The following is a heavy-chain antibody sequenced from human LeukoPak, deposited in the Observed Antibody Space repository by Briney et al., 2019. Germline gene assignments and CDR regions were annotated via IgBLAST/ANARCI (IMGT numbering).Heavy chain of an antibody. CDR2: ISSSGSTI. J-gene: IGHJ6*03. V-gene: IGHV3-48*03. CDR3: ARLRYHDFWSGYWKYYYYMDV. CDR1: GFTFSSYE. D-gene: IGHD3-3*01. Sequence: GGSLRLSCAASGFTFSSYEMNWVRQAPGKGLEWVSYISSSGSTIYYADSVKGRFTISRDNAKNSLYLQMNSLRAEDTAVYYCARLRYHDFWSGYWKYYYYMDVWGKGTTVTVSS.